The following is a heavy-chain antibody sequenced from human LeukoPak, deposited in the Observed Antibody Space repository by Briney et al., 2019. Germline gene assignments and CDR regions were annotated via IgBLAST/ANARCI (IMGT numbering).Heavy chain of an antibody. CDR3: ARVSDREAFDI. V-gene: IGHV1-2*02. D-gene: IGHD1-26*01. CDR1: GYTFTGYY. CDR2: INPNSGGT. Sequence: ALVEVSCKASGYTFTGYYMHWVRQAPGQGLEWMGWINPNSGGTNYAQKFQGRVTMTRDTSISTAYMELSRLRSGDTAVYYCARVSDREAFDIWGQGTMVTVSS. J-gene: IGHJ3*02.